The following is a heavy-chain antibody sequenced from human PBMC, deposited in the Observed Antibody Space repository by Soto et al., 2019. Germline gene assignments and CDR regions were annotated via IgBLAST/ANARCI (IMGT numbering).Heavy chain of an antibody. V-gene: IGHV3-23*01. CDR3: AKSSSSWYSDAFDI. D-gene: IGHD6-13*01. CDR2: ISGSGTST. J-gene: IGHJ3*02. Sequence: GGSLRLSSATSEFTFSSFAMSWVRQAPGKGLECVSAISGSGTSTYYADSVKGRFTISRDNSKNTLYLQMNSLRAEDTAVYYCAKSSSSWYSDAFDIWGQGTMVTVSS. CDR1: EFTFSSFA.